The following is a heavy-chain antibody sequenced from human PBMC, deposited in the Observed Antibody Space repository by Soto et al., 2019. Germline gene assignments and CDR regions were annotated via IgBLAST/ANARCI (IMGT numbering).Heavy chain of an antibody. CDR3: ARDKPPLKESGPRSAFDI. J-gene: IGHJ3*02. V-gene: IGHV4-31*03. CDR1: GGSISSGGYY. Sequence: SETLSLTCTVSGGSISSGGYYWSWIRQHPGKGLEWIGYIYYSGSTYYNPSLKSRVTISVDTSKNQFSLKLSSVTAADTAVYYCARDKPPLKESGPRSAFDIWGQGTMVTVSS. CDR2: IYYSGST. D-gene: IGHD3-10*01.